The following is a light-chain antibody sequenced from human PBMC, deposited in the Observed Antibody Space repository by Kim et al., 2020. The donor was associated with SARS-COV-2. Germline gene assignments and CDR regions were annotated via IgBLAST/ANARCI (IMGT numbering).Light chain of an antibody. CDR1: QSVSSSY. CDR3: QQYGRT. J-gene: IGKJ1*01. CDR2: GAS. Sequence: LYLSPGESATLSCRASQSVSSSYLDWYQQKPGQAPRLLIYGASSRATGIPDRFSGSGSGTDFTLTINRLEPEDFAVYYCQQYGRTFGQGTKVDIK. V-gene: IGKV3-20*01.